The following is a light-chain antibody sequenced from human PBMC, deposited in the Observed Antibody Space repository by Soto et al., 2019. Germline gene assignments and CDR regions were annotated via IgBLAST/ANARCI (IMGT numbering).Light chain of an antibody. J-gene: IGKJ1*01. CDR2: AAS. CDR1: QGISNY. CDR3: QKYDSALGT. V-gene: IGKV1-27*01. Sequence: DIQTTQSPSSLSASVGDRVTIACLATQGISNYLAWYQQKPGKVPKLLIYAASTLQSGVPSRFSGSGSGTDFTLTISSLQPEDVATYYCQKYDSALGTFGQGTKVDIK.